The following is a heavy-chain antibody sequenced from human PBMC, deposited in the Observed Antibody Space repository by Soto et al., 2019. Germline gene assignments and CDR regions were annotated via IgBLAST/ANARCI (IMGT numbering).Heavy chain of an antibody. V-gene: IGHV4-39*01. D-gene: IGHD2-15*01. Sequence: SETLSLTCTVSGGSISSGSSYWGWIRQPPGKGLEWIGSIYFSGTTYYNPSLKSRVTISADTSKNQFSLRLTSVTAADTAMYYCAKHTLYYSGGACYLDYVDYWGQGTLVTVSS. CDR3: AKHTLYYSGGACYLDYVDY. J-gene: IGHJ4*02. CDR2: IYFSGTT. CDR1: GGSISSGSSY.